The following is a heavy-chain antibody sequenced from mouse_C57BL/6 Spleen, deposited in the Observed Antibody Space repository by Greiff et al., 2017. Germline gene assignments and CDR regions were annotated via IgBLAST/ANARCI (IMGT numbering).Heavy chain of an antibody. CDR3: ARPSYYDYGGAMDY. Sequence: EVHLVESGGGLVKPGGSLKLSCAASGFTFSDYGMHWVRQAPEKGLEWVAYISSGSSTLYYADTVKGRFTISRDNAKNTLFLQMTSLRSEDTAMYYCARPSYYDYGGAMDYWGQGTSVTVSS. J-gene: IGHJ4*01. CDR2: ISSGSSTL. D-gene: IGHD2-4*01. V-gene: IGHV5-17*01. CDR1: GFTFSDYG.